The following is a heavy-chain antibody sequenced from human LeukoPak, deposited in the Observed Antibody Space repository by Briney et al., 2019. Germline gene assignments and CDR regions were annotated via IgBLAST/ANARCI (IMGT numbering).Heavy chain of an antibody. J-gene: IGHJ5*02. CDR1: GGSISSYY. CDR3: ARDGIAADNRFDP. D-gene: IGHD6-6*01. CDR2: IYYSGST. V-gene: IGHV4-59*01. Sequence: PSETLSLTCTVSGGSISSYYWSWTRQPPGKGLEWIGYIYYSGSTNYNPSLKSRVTISVDTSKNQFSLKLSSVTAADTAVYYCARDGIAADNRFDPWGQGTLVTVSS.